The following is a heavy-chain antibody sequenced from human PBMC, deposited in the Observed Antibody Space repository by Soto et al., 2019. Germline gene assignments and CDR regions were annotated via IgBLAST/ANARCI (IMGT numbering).Heavy chain of an antibody. J-gene: IGHJ6*02. Sequence: EVQLLESGGGLIQPRGSLRLSCAASGFNFSSYAMSWVRQAPGRGLEWVSAISGAVNNTYYTDSVKGRFTISRDNSKNSLYLQMNSRIADDTAVYYCANWVDGSGKVVGGMDVWGQGTTVTVSS. CDR3: ANWVDGSGKVVGGMDV. CDR1: GFNFSSYA. D-gene: IGHD3-10*01. V-gene: IGHV3-23*01. CDR2: ISGAVNNT.